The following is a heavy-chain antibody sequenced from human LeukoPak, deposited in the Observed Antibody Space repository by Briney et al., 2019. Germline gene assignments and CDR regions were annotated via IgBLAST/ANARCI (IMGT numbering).Heavy chain of an antibody. CDR2: INQDGREQ. V-gene: IGHV3-7*01. D-gene: IGHD1-26*01. CDR3: TAWAPDN. CDR1: GFTFSDYW. Sequence: GGSLRLSCAASGFTFSDYWMSWVRQAPGQGLEWVAKINQDGREQHFADSVKGRFTISRDNAQNSLFLQMDGLRAEDTAVYYCTAWAPDNWGQGGRVRVSS. J-gene: IGHJ4*02.